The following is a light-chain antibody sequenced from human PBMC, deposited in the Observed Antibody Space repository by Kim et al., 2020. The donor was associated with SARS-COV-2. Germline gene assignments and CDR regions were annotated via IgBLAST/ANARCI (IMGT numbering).Light chain of an antibody. CDR1: SSDVGKYKY. J-gene: IGLJ1*01. Sequence: PRQPVTIPCTGTSSDVGKYKYVSWYQQHPGKAPRLIISEVSKRPAGVPDRFSGSKSGNTASLTISGLQAEDEADYYCCAYAGTYYIFGTGTEVTVL. V-gene: IGLV2-11*01. CDR3: CAYAGTYYI. CDR2: EVS.